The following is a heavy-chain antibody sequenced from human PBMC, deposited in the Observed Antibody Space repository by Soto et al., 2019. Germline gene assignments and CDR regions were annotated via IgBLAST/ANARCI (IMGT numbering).Heavy chain of an antibody. V-gene: IGHV4-59*12. CDR2: VSYSGST. CDR1: GGSISSYY. CDR3: ARSPGAYSFMDV. J-gene: IGHJ6*03. Sequence: SETLSLTCVVSGGSISSYYWSWIRQPPGKGLEWIGFVSYSGSTDYNPSLKSRVTISGHTSKNQLSLNLNSVTAADTAVYYCARSPGAYSFMDVWGKGTTVTVSS.